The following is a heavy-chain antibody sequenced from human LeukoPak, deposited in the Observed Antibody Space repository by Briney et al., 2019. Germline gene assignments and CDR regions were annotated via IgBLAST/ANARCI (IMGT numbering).Heavy chain of an antibody. CDR2: MSPNSGDT. CDR1: GYTFTNYD. J-gene: IGHJ4*02. D-gene: IGHD6-19*01. V-gene: IGHV1-8*01. CDR3: ARYASGWWWPFDS. Sequence: ASVKVSCKASGYTFTNYDLNWVRQATGQGLEWMGWMSPNSGDTGYAQKFQGRVTMTRNTSIGTAYIEVSSLTSEDTAVYYCARYASGWWWPFDSWGQGTQVTVSS.